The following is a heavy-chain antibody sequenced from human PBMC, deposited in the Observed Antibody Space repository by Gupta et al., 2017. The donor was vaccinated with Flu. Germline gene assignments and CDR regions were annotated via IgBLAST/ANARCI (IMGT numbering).Heavy chain of an antibody. J-gene: IGHJ5*02. D-gene: IGHD5-12*01. Sequence: EVQLLQSGGGSVPPGGSLSLSCAASGFDSSFNSKQYAMTWVRQAAGKGLEWVSGISGDGAKAYNAGSVRGRFIISRDNFRNTVYLQMDSLTAEDTAVYFCAKMPSGDEYVGPNYFGPWGQGTLVSVS. V-gene: IGHV3-23*01. CDR3: AKMPSGDEYVGPNYFGP. CDR2: ISGDGAKA. CDR1: GFDSSFNSKQYA.